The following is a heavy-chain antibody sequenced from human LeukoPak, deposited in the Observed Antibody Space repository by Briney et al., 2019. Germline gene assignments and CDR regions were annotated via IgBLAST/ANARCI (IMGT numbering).Heavy chain of an antibody. CDR3: AKGPADYYYYYNMDV. J-gene: IGHJ6*03. V-gene: IGHV3-33*06. CDR2: IWYDGSNK. CDR1: GFTFSSYG. Sequence: GGSLRLSCAASGFTFSSYGMHWVRQAPGKGLEGVAVIWYDGSNKYYADTVKGPFTISRDNSKYTLYLQMNSLRAEDTAVYYCAKGPADYYYYYNMDVWGKGTTVTVSS.